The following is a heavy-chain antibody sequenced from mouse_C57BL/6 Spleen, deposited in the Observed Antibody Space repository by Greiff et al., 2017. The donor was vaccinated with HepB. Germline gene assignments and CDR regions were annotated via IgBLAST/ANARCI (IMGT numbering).Heavy chain of an antibody. CDR1: GYAFSSYW. CDR3: ARGNPNWDGH. CDR2: IYPGDGDT. Sequence: VKLMESGAELVKPGASVKISCKASGYAFSSYWMNWVKQRPGKGLEWSGQIYPGDGDTNYNGKFKGKATLTADKSSSTAYMQLSSLTSEDSAVYFCARGNPNWDGHWGKGTTLTVSS. J-gene: IGHJ2*01. V-gene: IGHV1-80*01. D-gene: IGHD4-1*02.